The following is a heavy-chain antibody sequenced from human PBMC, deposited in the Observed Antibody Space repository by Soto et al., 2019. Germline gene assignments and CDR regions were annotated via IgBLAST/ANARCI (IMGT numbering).Heavy chain of an antibody. D-gene: IGHD6-13*01. Sequence: ESGGGLIQPGGSLRLSCAASEFTVSNNYMRWVRQAPGKGLEWVSLIYSGGNTHYADSVKGRFTISRDNSKNTLFLQMNSLRVEDTAVYYCARDPPGIAASGAGGWGQGTLVTVSS. J-gene: IGHJ4*02. CDR3: ARDPPGIAASGAGG. V-gene: IGHV3-53*01. CDR1: EFTVSNNY. CDR2: IYSGGNT.